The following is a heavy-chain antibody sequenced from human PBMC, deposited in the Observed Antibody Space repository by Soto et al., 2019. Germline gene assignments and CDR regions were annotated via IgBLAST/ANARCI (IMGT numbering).Heavy chain of an antibody. J-gene: IGHJ6*03. CDR2: ISNNGAHT. CDR1: GFTFRNYE. V-gene: IGHV3-64*07. CDR3: ERRGYGSRWPNVYMDV. D-gene: IGHD6-13*01. Sequence: EAQLVESGGGLVQPGGSLRLSCAASGFTFRNYEMHWVRQAPGKGLEYVSGISNNGAHTDYAESVKGRFSIARDNFENTLYLQMGSLRAEDMALYNCERRGYGSRWPNVYMDVWGKGTTVTVSS.